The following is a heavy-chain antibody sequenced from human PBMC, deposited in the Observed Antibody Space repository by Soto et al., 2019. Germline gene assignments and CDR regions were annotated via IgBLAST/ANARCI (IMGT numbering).Heavy chain of an antibody. CDR1: GGSISSYY. V-gene: IGHV4-59*08. D-gene: IGHD6-13*01. J-gene: IGHJ5*02. CDR3: ARGTSSRWYKRELDWSDL. CDR2: IYYSGST. Sequence: PSETLSLTCTVSGGSISSYYWSWIRQPPGKGLEWIGYIYYSGSTNYNPSLKSRVTISVDTSKNQFSLKLSSVTAADTAVYYCARGTSSRWYKRELDWSDLWCQGTLVTVSS.